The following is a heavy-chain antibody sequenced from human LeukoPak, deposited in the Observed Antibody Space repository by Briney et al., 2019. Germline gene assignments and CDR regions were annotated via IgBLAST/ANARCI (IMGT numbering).Heavy chain of an antibody. V-gene: IGHV4-39*01. D-gene: IGHD6-13*01. J-gene: IGHJ4*02. Sequence: PSETLSLTCTVSGGSISSSSYYWGWLRQPPGKGLEWIGSIYYSGSTYYNPSLKSRVTISVDTSKNQSSLKLSSVTAADTAVYYCARHIGSSWYYFDYWGQGTLVTVSS. CDR1: GGSISSSSYY. CDR2: IYYSGST. CDR3: ARHIGSSWYYFDY.